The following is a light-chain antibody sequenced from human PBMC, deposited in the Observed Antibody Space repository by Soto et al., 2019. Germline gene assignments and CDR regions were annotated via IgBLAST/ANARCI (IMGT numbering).Light chain of an antibody. Sequence: DIQMTQSPSSLSASVGDRVTITCRASQSIRSYLNWYQQKPGKAPKLLIYAASSLQSGVPSSFSGSGSGTDFTLTISSLQPEDFATYYCQQSYSTPWTFGQGTKVEIK. CDR3: QQSYSTPWT. J-gene: IGKJ1*01. CDR1: QSIRSY. V-gene: IGKV1-39*01. CDR2: AAS.